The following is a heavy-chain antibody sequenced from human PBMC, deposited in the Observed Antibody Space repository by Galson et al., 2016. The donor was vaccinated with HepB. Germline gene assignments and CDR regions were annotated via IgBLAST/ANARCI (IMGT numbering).Heavy chain of an antibody. V-gene: IGHV3-74*01. CDR1: GFIFSYGW. D-gene: IGHD2-21*01. Sequence: SLRLSCAASGFIFSYGWMHWVRQTAGRGLTYIAHIDEDGSETSYADSVKGRFTISRDNSQNTLYLQMNSLRAEDTAVYYCAKNSIRLLRMDVWGKGTTVTVSS. CDR2: IDEDGSET. J-gene: IGHJ6*04. CDR3: AKNSIRLLRMDV.